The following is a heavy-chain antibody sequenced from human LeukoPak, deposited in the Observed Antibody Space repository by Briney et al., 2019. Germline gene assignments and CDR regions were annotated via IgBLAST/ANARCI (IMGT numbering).Heavy chain of an antibody. CDR1: GFTFSGYA. J-gene: IGHJ4*02. Sequence: PGGSLRLSCAASGFTFSGYAMSWVRQAPGKGLEWVSAISGSGGSTYYADSVKGRFTISRDNSKNTLYLQMNSLRAEDTAVYYCAKGRYSYGLYYFDYWGQGTLVTVSS. V-gene: IGHV3-23*01. CDR3: AKGRYSYGLYYFDY. D-gene: IGHD5-18*01. CDR2: ISGSGGST.